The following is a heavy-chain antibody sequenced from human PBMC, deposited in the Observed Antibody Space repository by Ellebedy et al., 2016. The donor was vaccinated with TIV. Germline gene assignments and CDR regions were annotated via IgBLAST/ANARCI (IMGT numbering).Heavy chain of an antibody. CDR2: INPNSGGT. CDR3: ARSGAGAIWVYDAFDI. Sequence: ASVKVSCKASGYTFTRYYMHWVRQAPGQGLEWMGWINPNSGGTNYAQKFQGRVTITRDTSISTAYMELSRLRSDDTAVYYCARSGAGAIWVYDAFDIWGQGTMVTVSS. J-gene: IGHJ3*02. D-gene: IGHD1-26*01. CDR1: GYTFTRYY. V-gene: IGHV1-2*02.